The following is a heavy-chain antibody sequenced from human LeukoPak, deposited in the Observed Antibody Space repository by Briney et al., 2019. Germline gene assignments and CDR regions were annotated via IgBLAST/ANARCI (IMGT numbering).Heavy chain of an antibody. CDR1: GFIFRSYW. Sequence: GGSLRLSCVTSGFIFRSYWMNWVRHAPEKGREWVSYISSSGRNIYYRDSVKGRFTISRDNAKNSLYLQMNSLRAEDTAVYYCARAQLLFGNYYYYGMDVWGQGTTVTVSS. J-gene: IGHJ6*02. CDR2: ISSSGRNI. V-gene: IGHV3-48*04. D-gene: IGHD2-2*01. CDR3: ARAQLLFGNYYYYGMDV.